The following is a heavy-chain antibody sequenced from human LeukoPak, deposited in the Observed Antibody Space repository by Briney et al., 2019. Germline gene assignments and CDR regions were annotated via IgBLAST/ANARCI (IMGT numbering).Heavy chain of an antibody. J-gene: IGHJ4*02. CDR2: INHSGST. CDR1: GGSFSGYY. CDR3: ARLRVRGILDY. Sequence: SETLSLTCAVYGGSFSGYYWSWIRQPPGKGLEWIGEINHSGSTNYNPSLKSRVTISVDTSKNQFSLKLSSVTAADTAVYYCARLRVRGILDYWGQGTLVTVSS. D-gene: IGHD3-10*01. V-gene: IGHV4-34*01.